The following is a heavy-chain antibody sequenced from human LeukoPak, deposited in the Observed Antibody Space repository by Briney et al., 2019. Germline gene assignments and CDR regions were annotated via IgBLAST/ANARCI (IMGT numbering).Heavy chain of an antibody. D-gene: IGHD5-18*01. CDR2: IRSKANIYAT. CDR3: TGRGAMVNGTPFDS. Sequence: GGSLRLYCAASGITFSGSSMHRVRQSAGKGLESVSHIRSKANIYATAYAASVKGRFTISRDDSQITAYLPMNSLRTEDTAGYHCTGRGAMVNGTPFDSWGQGTVVTVSS. CDR1: GITFSGSS. J-gene: IGHJ4*02. V-gene: IGHV3-73*01.